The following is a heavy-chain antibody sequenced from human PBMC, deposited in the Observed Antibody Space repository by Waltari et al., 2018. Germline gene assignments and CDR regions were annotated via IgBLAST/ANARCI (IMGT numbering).Heavy chain of an antibody. D-gene: IGHD5-18*01. CDR3: TRGSATHSYPYYYYYMDV. J-gene: IGHJ6*03. CDR1: GFTFGDYA. V-gene: IGHV3-49*04. CDR2: IRSKAYGGTT. Sequence: EVQLVESGGGLVQPGRSLRLSCTASGFTFGDYAMSWVRQAPGKGLEWVGFIRSKAYGGTTEYAASVKGRFTISRDDSKSIAYLQMNSLKTEDTAVYYCTRGSATHSYPYYYYYMDVWGKGTTVIVSS.